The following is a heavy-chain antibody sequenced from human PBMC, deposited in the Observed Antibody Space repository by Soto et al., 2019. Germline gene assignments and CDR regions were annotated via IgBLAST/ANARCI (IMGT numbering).Heavy chain of an antibody. CDR2: ISGSGGST. V-gene: IGHV3-23*01. Sequence: EVQLLESGGGLVQPGGSLRLSCAASGFTFSSYAMSWVRQAPGKGLEWVSAISGSGGSTYYADSVKGRFTISRDNSKNTLYLQMNSLRAEDKAVYYCAKNLYLDVGAEDYFYYWGQGTLVTVSS. D-gene: IGHD1-26*01. J-gene: IGHJ4*02. CDR1: GFTFSSYA. CDR3: AKNLYLDVGAEDYFYY.